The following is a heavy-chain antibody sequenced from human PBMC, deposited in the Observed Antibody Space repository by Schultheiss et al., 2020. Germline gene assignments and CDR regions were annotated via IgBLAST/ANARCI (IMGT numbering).Heavy chain of an antibody. J-gene: IGHJ6*02. D-gene: IGHD3/OR15-3a*01. V-gene: IGHV3-21*01. CDR2: ISSSSSYI. CDR3: ATKEDWDSPGGRYNPPSYYFHCGMDV. Sequence: GGSLRLSCAASGFTFSSYSMNWVRQAPGKGLEWVSSISSSSSYIYYADSVKGRFTISRDNAKNSLYLQMNSLTVEDTAVYYCATKEDWDSPGGRYNPPSYYFHCGMDVWGQGTTVTVSS. CDR1: GFTFSSYS.